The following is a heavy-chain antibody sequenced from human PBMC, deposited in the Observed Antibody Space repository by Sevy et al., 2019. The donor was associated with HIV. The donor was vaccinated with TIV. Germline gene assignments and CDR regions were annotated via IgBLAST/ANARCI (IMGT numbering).Heavy chain of an antibody. CDR2: ISYDGSSK. Sequence: GGSLRLSCAASGFTFSSYAMHWVRQAPGKGLEWEAVISYDGSSKYYADSVKRRFTISRDNSKNTLYLQMNSLRAEDTAVYYCARDIIVVVPAASTGYYYYGMDVWGQGTTVTVSS. CDR1: GFTFSSYA. CDR3: ARDIIVVVPAASTGYYYYGMDV. V-gene: IGHV3-30*04. D-gene: IGHD2-2*01. J-gene: IGHJ6*02.